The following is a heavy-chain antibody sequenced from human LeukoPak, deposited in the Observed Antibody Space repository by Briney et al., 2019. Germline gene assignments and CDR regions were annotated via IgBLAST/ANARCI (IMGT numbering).Heavy chain of an antibody. CDR3: ARGPMDLWSGYYPPNFDY. J-gene: IGHJ4*02. CDR1: GGSFSGYY. Sequence: SETLSLTCAVYGGSFSGYYWSWIRQPPGKGLEWIGEINHSGSTNYNPSLKSRVTISVDTSKNQFSLKLSSVTAADTAVYYCARGPMDLWSGYYPPNFDYWGQGTLVTVSS. CDR2: INHSGST. V-gene: IGHV4-34*01. D-gene: IGHD3-3*01.